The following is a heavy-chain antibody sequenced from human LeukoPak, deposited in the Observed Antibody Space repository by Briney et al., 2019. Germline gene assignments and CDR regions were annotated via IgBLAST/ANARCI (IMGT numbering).Heavy chain of an antibody. CDR2: IYYSGST. Sequence: SETLSLTCTVSGDSIGSSSYYWSWIRQPPGKGLEWIGYIYYSGSTNYNPSLKSRVTISVDTSKNQFSLKLSSVTAADTAVYYCARDTVVAYRRSYGMDVWGQGTTATVSS. CDR3: ARDTVVAYRRSYGMDV. D-gene: IGHD2-15*01. V-gene: IGHV4-61*01. CDR1: GDSIGSSSYY. J-gene: IGHJ6*02.